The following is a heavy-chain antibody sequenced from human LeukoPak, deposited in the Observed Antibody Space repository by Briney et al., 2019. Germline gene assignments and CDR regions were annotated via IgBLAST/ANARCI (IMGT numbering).Heavy chain of an antibody. CDR3: ARGPDSSSWYYFDY. CDR2: INPNSGGT. CDR1: GYTFTGYY. D-gene: IGHD6-13*01. J-gene: IGHJ4*02. V-gene: IGHV1-2*02. Sequence: ASVKVSCKASGYTFTGYYMHWVRQAPGQGLEWMGWINPNSGGTNYAQKFQGRVTMTRDTSISTAYMELSRLRSDHTAVYYCARGPDSSSWYYFDYWGQGTLVTVSS.